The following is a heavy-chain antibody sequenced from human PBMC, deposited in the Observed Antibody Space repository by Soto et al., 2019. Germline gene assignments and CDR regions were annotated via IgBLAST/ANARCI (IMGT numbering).Heavy chain of an antibody. Sequence: EVQLLESGGGLVQPGGSLRLSCAASGFTFSSYAMSWVRQAPGKGLEWVSAISGSGGSTYYADSVTGRFTISRANSKTTLYLQMNGLSAEDTAIYYCATGRIAARPPDYWGQGTLVTVSS. CDR1: GFTFSSYA. CDR2: ISGSGGST. CDR3: ATGRIAARPPDY. D-gene: IGHD6-6*01. J-gene: IGHJ4*02. V-gene: IGHV3-23*01.